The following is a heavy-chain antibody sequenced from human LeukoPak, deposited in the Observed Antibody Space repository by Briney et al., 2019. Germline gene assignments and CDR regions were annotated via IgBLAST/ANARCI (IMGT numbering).Heavy chain of an antibody. CDR2: ISSSGSTI. D-gene: IGHD3-10*02. CDR3: ARGRVYVRGTEFDY. J-gene: IGHJ4*02. CDR1: GFTFSSYE. V-gene: IGHV3-48*03. Sequence: GGSLRLSCAASGFTFSSYEMNWVRQAPGRGLEWVSYISSSGSTIYYADSVKGRFTISRDNAKNSLYLQMNSLRAEDTAVYYCARGRVYVRGTEFDYWGQGTLVTVSS.